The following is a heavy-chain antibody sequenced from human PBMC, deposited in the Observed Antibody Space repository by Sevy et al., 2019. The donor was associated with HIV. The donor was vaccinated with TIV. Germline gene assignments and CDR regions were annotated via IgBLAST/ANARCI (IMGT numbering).Heavy chain of an antibody. CDR1: GGTFSSYA. CDR3: ARSARQMVTGYWGDGMDV. Sequence: ASVKVSCKASGGTFSSYAISWVRQAPGQGLEWMGGIIPIFGTANYAQKFQGRVTITADESTSTAYMELSSLRSEDTAVYYCARSARQMVTGYWGDGMDVWGQGTTVTVSS. V-gene: IGHV1-69*13. J-gene: IGHJ6*02. D-gene: IGHD3-9*01. CDR2: IIPIFGTA.